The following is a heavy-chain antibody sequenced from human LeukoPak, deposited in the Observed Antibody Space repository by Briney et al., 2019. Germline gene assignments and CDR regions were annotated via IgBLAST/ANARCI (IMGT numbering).Heavy chain of an antibody. CDR1: GFMFDNYW. V-gene: IGHV3-7*01. J-gene: IGHJ4*02. Sequence: GGSLRLSCVVSGFMFDNYWMSWVRQAPGQGLDYVAFIQEDGRERHYVDSVRGRFTISRDNAKNTLYLDLNSLRAEDTALYYCTRGITSDWGPGTLVIVSS. CDR3: TRGITSD. CDR2: IQEDGRER.